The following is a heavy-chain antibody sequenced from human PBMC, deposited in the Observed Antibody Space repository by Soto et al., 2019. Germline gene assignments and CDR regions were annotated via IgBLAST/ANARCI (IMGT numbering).Heavy chain of an antibody. D-gene: IGHD6-6*01. CDR1: GGTFSSYA. CDR3: ASHGRQLVDYYYGMDV. Sequence: QVQLVQSWAEVKKPGSSVKVSCKASGGTFSSYAISWVRQAPGQGLEWMGGIIPIFGTANYAQKFQGRVTITADESTRTAYMELSSLRSEDTAVYYCASHGRQLVDYYYGMDVWGQGTTVTVSS. CDR2: IIPIFGTA. J-gene: IGHJ6*02. V-gene: IGHV1-69*12.